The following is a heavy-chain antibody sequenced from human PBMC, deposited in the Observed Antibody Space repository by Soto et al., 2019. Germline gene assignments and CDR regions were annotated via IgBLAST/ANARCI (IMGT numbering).Heavy chain of an antibody. J-gene: IGHJ6*03. CDR3: ARAVPPGKRWSYYYMDV. D-gene: IGHD1-1*01. CDR1: GGSISSGGYY. V-gene: IGHV4-31*03. Sequence: PSETLSLTCTVSGGSISSGGYYWSWIRQHPGKGLEWIGYIYYSGSTYYNPSLKSRVTMSVDTSKNQFSLKLSSVTAADTAVYYCARAVPPGKRWSYYYMDVWGKGTTVTVSS. CDR2: IYYSGST.